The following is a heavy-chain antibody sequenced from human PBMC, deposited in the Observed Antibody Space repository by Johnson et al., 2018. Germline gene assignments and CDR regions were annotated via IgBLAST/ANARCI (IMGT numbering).Heavy chain of an antibody. V-gene: IGHV3-15*01. D-gene: IGHD2-2*01. CDR1: GFTFSNAW. CDR2: IKSKTDGETT. J-gene: IGHJ3*02. Sequence: EVQLVESGGGLVKPGGSLRLSCAASGFTFSNAWMSWVRQAPGQGLEWVGRIKSKTDGETTDYAAPVKGRFTISREDSKNTLYRQMNSLKTEDTAVYYCTTLPPATPRLGAFDIWGQWTMVTVSS. CDR3: TTLPPATPRLGAFDI.